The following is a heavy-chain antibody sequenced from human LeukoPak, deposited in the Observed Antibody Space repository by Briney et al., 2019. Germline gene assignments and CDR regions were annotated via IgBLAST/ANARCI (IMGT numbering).Heavy chain of an antibody. J-gene: IGHJ6*03. Sequence: ASVTVSCKDSGYTFTGYYMQWVRQAPGQGGEWMGWINPNSGGTNYEQKFQGRGTKTRDTATRTVYMEVSSLRCEDTGVYYCARGPSITMVRGGQCYYYMDVWGKGTTVTISS. V-gene: IGHV1-2*02. D-gene: IGHD3-10*01. CDR3: ARGPSITMVRGGQCYYYMDV. CDR1: GYTFTGYY. CDR2: INPNSGGT.